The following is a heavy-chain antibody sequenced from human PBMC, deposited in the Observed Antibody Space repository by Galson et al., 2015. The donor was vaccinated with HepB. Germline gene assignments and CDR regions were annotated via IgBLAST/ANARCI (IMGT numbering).Heavy chain of an antibody. V-gene: IGHV3-48*02. Sequence: SLRLSCAASGFTFRSYGMHWVRQAPGKGLEWVSYISGSSGTIHYVDSVEGRFTISRDNAKNSLYLQMNSLRDEDTALYYCARSTDGWGAFEHWGQGALVTVSS. CDR1: GFTFRSYG. J-gene: IGHJ4*02. CDR3: ARSTDGWGAFEH. CDR2: ISGSSGTI. D-gene: IGHD3-16*01.